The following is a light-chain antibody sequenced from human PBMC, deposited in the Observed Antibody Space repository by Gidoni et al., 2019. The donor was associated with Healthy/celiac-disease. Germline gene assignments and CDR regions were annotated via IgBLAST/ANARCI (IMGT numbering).Light chain of an antibody. Sequence: EIVFTQSPATLSLSPGERATLSCRASQSVSSYLAWYQQKPGQAPRLLIYDAYNRATGIPARFSGSVSGTDFTLTISSLEPEDFAVYYCQQRSNWLTFGGGTKVEIK. CDR3: QQRSNWLT. V-gene: IGKV3-11*01. CDR1: QSVSSY. CDR2: DAY. J-gene: IGKJ4*01.